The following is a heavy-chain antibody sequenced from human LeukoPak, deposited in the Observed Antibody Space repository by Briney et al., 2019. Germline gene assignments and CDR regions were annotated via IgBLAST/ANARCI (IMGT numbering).Heavy chain of an antibody. Sequence: GGSLRLSCAASGFTFSSYWMSWVRQAPGKGLEWVANIKQDATEQYYVESAKGRFTISRDNTKNSLYLQVNSLRAEDSAVYYCASLGDCSSTSCYTYYYYGMDVWGQGTTVTVSS. CDR1: GFTFSSYW. J-gene: IGHJ6*02. CDR3: ASLGDCSSTSCYTYYYYGMDV. D-gene: IGHD2-2*01. CDR2: IKQDATEQ. V-gene: IGHV3-7*01.